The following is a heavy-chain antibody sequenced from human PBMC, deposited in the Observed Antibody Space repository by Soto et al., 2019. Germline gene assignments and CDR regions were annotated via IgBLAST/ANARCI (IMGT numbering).Heavy chain of an antibody. V-gene: IGHV1-18*01. Sequence: ASVKVSCKPSDYTFINYGITWVRQAPGQGLEWMGWISGYDGNTNYAPKLQGRVTMTRDTSTSTVYMELRSLRSDDTAVYYCARDRGRSCSGGTCPFDYWGQGTLVTVSS. D-gene: IGHD2-15*01. CDR3: ARDRGRSCSGGTCPFDY. J-gene: IGHJ4*02. CDR1: DYTFINYG. CDR2: ISGYDGNT.